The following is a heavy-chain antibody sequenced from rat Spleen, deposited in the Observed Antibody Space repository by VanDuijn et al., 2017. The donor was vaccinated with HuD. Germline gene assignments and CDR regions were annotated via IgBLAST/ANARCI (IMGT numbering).Heavy chain of an antibody. Sequence: EVQLVESGGGLVQPGRSMKLSCAASGFTFSNYDMAWVRQAPTKGLEWVASISYDGSSTYYRDSVKGRFTISRDNAKSTLYLQMDSLRSEDTATYYCIARGYNSAYYWYFDFWGPGTMVTVSS. CDR1: GFTFSNYD. J-gene: IGHJ1*01. D-gene: IGHD4-3*01. CDR2: ISYDGSST. CDR3: IARGYNSAYYWYFDF. V-gene: IGHV5-20*01.